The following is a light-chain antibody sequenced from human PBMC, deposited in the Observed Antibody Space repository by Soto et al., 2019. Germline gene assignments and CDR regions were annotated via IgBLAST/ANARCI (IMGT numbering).Light chain of an antibody. Sequence: EIVLTQSPATLSLSPGEGATLSCRASQSVSSKLAWYQQKPGQAPRLLIYDASNRATGIPARFSGSGSGTDFTLTISSLEPEDFAVYYCQQRSNWPPTFGQGTKVDIK. J-gene: IGKJ1*01. CDR3: QQRSNWPPT. V-gene: IGKV3-11*01. CDR2: DAS. CDR1: QSVSSK.